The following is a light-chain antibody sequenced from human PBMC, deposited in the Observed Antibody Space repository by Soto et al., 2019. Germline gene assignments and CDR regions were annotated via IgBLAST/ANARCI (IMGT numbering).Light chain of an antibody. CDR3: QQYNSWPPYT. CDR2: GAS. CDR1: QGVNTN. Sequence: EIVMPQSPATLSVSPGERATLSCRASQGVNTNLAWYQQKPGQAPRLLIYGASTRATDVPARFSGSGSGTEFTLTISSLQSEDFAVYYCQQYNSWPPYTFGQGTKLEIK. V-gene: IGKV3-15*01. J-gene: IGKJ2*01.